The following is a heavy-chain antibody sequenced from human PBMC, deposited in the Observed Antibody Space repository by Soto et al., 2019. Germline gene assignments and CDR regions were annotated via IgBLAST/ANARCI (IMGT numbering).Heavy chain of an antibody. V-gene: IGHV3-23*01. CDR3: AKGAPVSSWFDP. Sequence: PGGSLKLSCAASGFTFSDYAMSWVRQAPGKGLEWVSGLSGSGGTTYYADSVKGRFTISRDNSNNTLYLQMNSLRAEDTAIYYCAKGAPVSSWFDPWGQGTLVTVSS. CDR2: LSGSGGTT. CDR1: GFTFSDYA. J-gene: IGHJ5*02.